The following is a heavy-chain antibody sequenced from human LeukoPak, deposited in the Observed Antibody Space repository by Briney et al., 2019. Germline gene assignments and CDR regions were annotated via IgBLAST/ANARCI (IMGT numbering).Heavy chain of an antibody. CDR3: ARDYGLYYDSSGYYVLGFLGY. V-gene: IGHV3-33*01. CDR1: GFTFSSYG. CDR2: IWYDGKNE. Sequence: GGSLRLSCAASGFTFSSYGMHWVRQAPGKGLEWVAVIWYDGKNEYYSDSVKGRFTISRDNSKNTLCLQMNSLRAEDTAVYYCARDYGLYYDSSGYYVLGFLGYWGQGTLVTVSS. J-gene: IGHJ4*02. D-gene: IGHD3-22*01.